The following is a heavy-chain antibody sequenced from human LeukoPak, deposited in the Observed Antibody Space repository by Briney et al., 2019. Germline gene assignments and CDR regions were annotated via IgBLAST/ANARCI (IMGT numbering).Heavy chain of an antibody. CDR3: ARGLYDYVPLY. CDR1: GYSSTNYG. CDR2: ISAYNGNT. V-gene: IGHV1-18*01. J-gene: IGHJ4*02. Sequence: ASVKVSCKASGYSSTNYGISWVRQAPGQGLEWMGWISAYNGNTNYAQKLQGRVTMTTDTSTSTAYMELRSLRSDDTAVYYCARGLYDYVPLYWGQGTLVTVSS. D-gene: IGHD3-16*01.